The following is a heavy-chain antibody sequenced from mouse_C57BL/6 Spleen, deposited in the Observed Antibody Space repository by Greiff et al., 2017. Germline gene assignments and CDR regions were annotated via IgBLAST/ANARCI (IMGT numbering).Heavy chain of an antibody. CDR1: GYAFSRYW. CDR2: IYPGDGDT. J-gene: IGHJ2*01. V-gene: IGHV1-80*01. Sequence: QVQLQQSGAELVKPGASVKISCKASGYAFSRYWMNWVKQRPGKGLEWIGQIYPGDGDTNYNGKFKGKATLTADKSSSPAYMQLSSLTSEDSAVYFCARDGLLLYYFDYWGQGTTLTVSS. CDR3: ARDGLLLYYFDY. D-gene: IGHD1-1*01.